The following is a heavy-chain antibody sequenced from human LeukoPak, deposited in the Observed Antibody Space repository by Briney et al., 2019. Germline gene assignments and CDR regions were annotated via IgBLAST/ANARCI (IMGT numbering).Heavy chain of an antibody. CDR3: AKGPGPGYYFYYMDV. D-gene: IGHD3-22*01. J-gene: IGHJ6*01. Sequence: GGSLRLSCAASGFTFSSYAMSWVRQAPGKGLEWVSAITGSGGSTYYADSVKGRFTISRDNPKNTLYLHMNSLRAEDTAVYYCAKGPGPGYYFYYMDVWGQGTTVTVSS. V-gene: IGHV3-23*01. CDR2: ITGSGGST. CDR1: GFTFSSYA.